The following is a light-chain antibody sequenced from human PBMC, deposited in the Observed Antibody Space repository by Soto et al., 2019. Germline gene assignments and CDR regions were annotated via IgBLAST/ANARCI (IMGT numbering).Light chain of an antibody. CDR2: WAS. CDR1: QSVLYSSNNKNY. J-gene: IGKJ5*01. CDR3: HQHSNWPLT. V-gene: IGKV4-1*01. Sequence: DIVMTQSPDSLAVSLGERATINCKSSQSVLYSSNNKNYLVWYQQKPGQPPKLLIYWASTRESGVPDRFSGSGSGTDFTLTISSLEPEDFAVYYCHQHSNWPLTFGQGTRLE.